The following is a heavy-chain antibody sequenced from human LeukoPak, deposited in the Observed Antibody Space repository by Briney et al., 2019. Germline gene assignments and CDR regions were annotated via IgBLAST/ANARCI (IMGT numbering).Heavy chain of an antibody. D-gene: IGHD6-13*01. V-gene: IGHV3-48*04. J-gene: IGHJ4*02. CDR1: GFILSNYR. CDR2: ISSSGNSR. CDR3: ARDGGNSWYGGGEIFLDY. Sequence: GGSLRLSCAASGFILSNYRMNWVRQAPGKGLEWVSYISSSGNSREYADSVKGRFTISRDNAKNSLYLQMNSLRAEDTAVYYCARDGGNSWYGGGEIFLDYWGQGTLVTVSS.